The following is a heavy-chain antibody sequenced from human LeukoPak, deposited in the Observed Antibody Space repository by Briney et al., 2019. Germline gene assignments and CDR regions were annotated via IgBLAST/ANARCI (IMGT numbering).Heavy chain of an antibody. V-gene: IGHV3-23*01. D-gene: IGHD3-22*01. CDR2: MSGSGGST. J-gene: IGHJ4*02. CDR3: AKDPSYYDSSGYYHYYFDY. Sequence: PGGSLRLSCAASGFTFSSYAMSWVRHAPGKGLEWVSAMSGSGGSTYYADSVKGRFTISRDNSKNTLYLQMNSLRAEDTAVYYCAKDPSYYDSSGYYHYYFDYWGQGTLVTVSS. CDR1: GFTFSSYA.